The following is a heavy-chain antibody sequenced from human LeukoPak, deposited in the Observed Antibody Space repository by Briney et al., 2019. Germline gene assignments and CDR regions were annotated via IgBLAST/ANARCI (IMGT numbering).Heavy chain of an antibody. CDR3: AKENYDFWSGYYSASPTDY. J-gene: IGHJ4*02. Sequence: PGGSLRLSCAASGFTFSSYGMHWVRQAPGKGLEWVAVIWYDGSNKYYADSVKGRFTISRDNSKNTLYLQINSLRAEDTAVYYCAKENYDFWSGYYSASPTDYWGQGTLVTVSS. D-gene: IGHD3-3*01. CDR1: GFTFSSYG. CDR2: IWYDGSNK. V-gene: IGHV3-33*06.